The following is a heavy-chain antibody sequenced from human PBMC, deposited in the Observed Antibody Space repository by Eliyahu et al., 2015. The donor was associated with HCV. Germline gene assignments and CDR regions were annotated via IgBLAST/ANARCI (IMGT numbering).Heavy chain of an antibody. CDR2: IGSRDTYI. J-gene: IGHJ4*02. D-gene: IGHD3-9*01. CDR3: ASNPDDFGVSFFDPPTFDY. Sequence: EVQLVESGGGLVKPGGSLRLSCAASGLXFXXXSXXWVRQVPGKGLEWVSSIGSRDTYIYYANSVKGRFTISRDNAKNSLYLQMNSLRAEDTAVYYCASNPDDFGVSFFDPPTFDYWGKGTLVTVSS. CDR1: GLXFXXXS. V-gene: IGHV3-21*01.